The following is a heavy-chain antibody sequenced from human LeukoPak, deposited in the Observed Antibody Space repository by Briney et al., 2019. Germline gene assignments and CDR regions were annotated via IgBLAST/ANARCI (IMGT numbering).Heavy chain of an antibody. J-gene: IGHJ4*02. CDR2: ISSSSSYI. Sequence: SGGSLRLSCAASGFTFSSYSMNWVRQAPGKGLEWVSSISSSSSYIYYADSVKGRFTISRDNAKNSLYLQMNSLRAEDTAVYYCAKDHLYCSGGSCYGDYWGQGTLVTVSS. V-gene: IGHV3-21*01. CDR1: GFTFSSYS. D-gene: IGHD2-15*01. CDR3: AKDHLYCSGGSCYGDY.